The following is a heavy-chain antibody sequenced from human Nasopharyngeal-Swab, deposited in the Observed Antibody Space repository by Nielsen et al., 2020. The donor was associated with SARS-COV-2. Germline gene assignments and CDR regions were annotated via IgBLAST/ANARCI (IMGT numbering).Heavy chain of an antibody. Sequence: ASVKVSCKASGYTFTGYYMHWVRQAPGQGPEWMGWINPNSGGTNYAQKFQGRVTMTRDTSISTAYMELSRLRSDDTAVYYCARVPRYCSSTSCYAEPYYYYYGMDVWGQGTTVTVSS. J-gene: IGHJ6*02. CDR3: ARVPRYCSSTSCYAEPYYYYYGMDV. D-gene: IGHD2-2*01. CDR1: GYTFTGYY. CDR2: INPNSGGT. V-gene: IGHV1-2*02.